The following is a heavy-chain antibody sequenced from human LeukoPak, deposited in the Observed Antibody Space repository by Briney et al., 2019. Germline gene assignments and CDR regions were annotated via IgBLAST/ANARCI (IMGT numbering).Heavy chain of an antibody. V-gene: IGHV3-9*01. CDR1: GFTFDDYA. Sequence: GRSLRLSCAASGFTFDDYAMHWVRQAPGKGLEWVSGISWNSGSIGYADSVKGRFTISRDNAKNSLYLQMDSLRAEDTALYYCAKDISVAVAGIAPLFDYWGQGTLVTVSS. D-gene: IGHD6-19*01. J-gene: IGHJ4*02. CDR3: AKDISVAVAGIAPLFDY. CDR2: ISWNSGSI.